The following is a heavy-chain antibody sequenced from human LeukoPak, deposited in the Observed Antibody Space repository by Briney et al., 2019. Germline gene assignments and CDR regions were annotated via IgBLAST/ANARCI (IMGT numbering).Heavy chain of an antibody. J-gene: IGHJ4*02. V-gene: IGHV3-7*05. CDR3: TRDSQGSRTYSVDY. D-gene: IGHD3-10*01. CDR1: GFTFSIYW. Sequence: QPGGSLRLSCAASGFTFSIYWMSWVRQAPGKGLEWVANIKQDGSEKYYVDSVKGRFTISRDNAKNLLYLQMNSLRAEDTAVYYCTRDSQGSRTYSVDYWGQGTLVTVSS. CDR2: IKQDGSEK.